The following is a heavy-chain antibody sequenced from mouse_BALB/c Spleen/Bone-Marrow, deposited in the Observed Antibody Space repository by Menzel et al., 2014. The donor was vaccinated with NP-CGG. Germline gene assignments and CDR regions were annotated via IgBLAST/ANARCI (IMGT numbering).Heavy chain of an antibody. CDR1: GFSLTSYG. CDR2: IWAGGNT. V-gene: IGHV2-9*02. Sequence: VQLVESGPGPVAPSQSLSIPCTVSGFSLTSYGVHWVRQPPGKGLEWLGIIWAGGNTNYNSALMSSLSISKDNSKSQVFLKMNSLQTDDTAMYYCARELGAWFAYWGQGTLVTVSA. J-gene: IGHJ3*01. CDR3: ARELGAWFAY. D-gene: IGHD4-1*01.